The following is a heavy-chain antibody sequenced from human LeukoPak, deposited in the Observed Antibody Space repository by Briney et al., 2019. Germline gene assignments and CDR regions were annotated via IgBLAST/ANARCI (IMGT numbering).Heavy chain of an antibody. CDR2: IYYNGNT. CDR3: ARGRSNYYGMDV. J-gene: IGHJ6*02. Sequence: SETLSLTCTVFGGSISSSSYYWNWIRRPPGKGLEWIGYIYYNGNTNYSPSLKSRVTMSVDTSKNLFSLKVSSVTAADTAVYYCARGRSNYYGMDVWGQGTTVTISS. V-gene: IGHV4-61*01. D-gene: IGHD1-26*01. CDR1: GGSISSSSYY.